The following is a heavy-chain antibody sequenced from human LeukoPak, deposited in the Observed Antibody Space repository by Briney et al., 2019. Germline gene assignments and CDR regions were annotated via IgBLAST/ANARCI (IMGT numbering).Heavy chain of an antibody. D-gene: IGHD2-2*01. CDR1: GGSISSSSYD. Sequence: SETLFLSCTVSGGSISSSSYDWGWIRQPPGKGLEWLGSICYSGTTYYNQSLKSRFPISVDTPKNQYSLKLSSVTAADPAVYYRARRLDIVVVPAAADRDAFDIWGQGTMVTVSS. J-gene: IGHJ3*02. CDR3: ARRLDIVVVPAAADRDAFDI. CDR2: ICYSGTT. V-gene: IGHV4-39*01.